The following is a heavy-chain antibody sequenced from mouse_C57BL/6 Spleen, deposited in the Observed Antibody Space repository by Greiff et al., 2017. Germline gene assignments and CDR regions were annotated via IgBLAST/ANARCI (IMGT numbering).Heavy chain of an antibody. CDR3: AREDGSYFDY. V-gene: IGHV1-80*01. CDR1: GYAFSSYW. CDR2: IYPGDGDT. D-gene: IGHD1-1*02. Sequence: VMLVESGAELVKPGASVKISCKASGYAFSSYWMNWVKQRPGKGLEWIGQIYPGDGDTNYNGKFKGKATLTADKSSSTAYMQLSSLTSEDSAVYFCAREDGSYFDYWGQGTTLTVSS. J-gene: IGHJ2*01.